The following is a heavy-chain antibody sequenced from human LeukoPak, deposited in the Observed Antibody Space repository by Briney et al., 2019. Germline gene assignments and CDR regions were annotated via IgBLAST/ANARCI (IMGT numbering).Heavy chain of an antibody. J-gene: IGHJ6*02. V-gene: IGHV1-69*04. D-gene: IGHD2-2*01. Sequence: SVKVSCKASGGTFSSYAISWVRQAPGQGLEWMGRIIPILGIANYAQKFQGRVTITADKSTSTAYMELSSLRSEDTAVYYCAKELGYCSSTSCPRGMDVWGQGTTVTVSS. CDR2: IIPILGIA. CDR3: AKELGYCSSTSCPRGMDV. CDR1: GGTFSSYA.